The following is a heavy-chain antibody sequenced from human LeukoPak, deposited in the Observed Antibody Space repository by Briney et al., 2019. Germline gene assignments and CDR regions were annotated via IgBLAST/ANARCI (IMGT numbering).Heavy chain of an antibody. CDR1: GFTFSSYE. J-gene: IGHJ3*02. CDR3: AKDRSKLERRAFDI. CDR2: ISGSGGST. V-gene: IGHV3-23*01. Sequence: PGGSLRLSCGASGFTFSSYEMNWVRQAPGKGLEWVSAISGSGGSTYYADSVKGRFTISRDNSKNTLYLQMNSLRAEDTAVYYCAKDRSKLERRAFDIWGQGTMVTVSS. D-gene: IGHD1-1*01.